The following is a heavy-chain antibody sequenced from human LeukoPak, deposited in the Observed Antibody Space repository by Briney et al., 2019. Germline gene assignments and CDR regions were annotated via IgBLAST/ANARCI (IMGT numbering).Heavy chain of an antibody. Sequence: GGSLRLSCAASGFTFSSYAMTWVRQAPGKGLEWVSAISGSGGSTYYADSVKGRFTISRDNSKNTLYLQMNSLRAEDTAVYYCAKAPGITIFGVANPYYWGQGTLVTVSS. CDR2: ISGSGGST. V-gene: IGHV3-23*01. J-gene: IGHJ4*02. CDR3: AKAPGITIFGVANPYY. D-gene: IGHD3-3*01. CDR1: GFTFSSYA.